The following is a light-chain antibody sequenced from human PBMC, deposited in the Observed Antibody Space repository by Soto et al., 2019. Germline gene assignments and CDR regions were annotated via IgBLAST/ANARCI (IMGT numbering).Light chain of an antibody. V-gene: IGLV2-14*01. Sequence: QSVLTQPASVSGSPGQSITISCTGTSSDVGGYNYVSWYQQYPGKAPKLMIYGVTNRPSGVSNRFSGSKTGNTASLTISGLQAADDAYYFHFSHRGGDSHVFGTWNKVTV. CDR3: FSHRGGDSHV. J-gene: IGLJ1*01. CDR2: GVT. CDR1: SSDVGGYNY.